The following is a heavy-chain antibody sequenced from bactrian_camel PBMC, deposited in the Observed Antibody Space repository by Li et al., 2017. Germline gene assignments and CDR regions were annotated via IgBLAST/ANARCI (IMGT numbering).Heavy chain of an antibody. D-gene: IGHD1*01. CDR2: IRSDGTT. CDR1: TAIVSGSD. J-gene: IGHJ6*01. V-gene: IGHV3S57*01. CDR3: VIGFLADFGY. Sequence: VQLVESGGGSVQAGENLRLPCTSSTAIVSGSDIAWFRRTPGKECEMVSTIRSDGTTWYTDSVKGRFTISRDNAKNMLYLQMNSLKTDDTAVYYCVIGFLADFGYADQGTQVTVS.